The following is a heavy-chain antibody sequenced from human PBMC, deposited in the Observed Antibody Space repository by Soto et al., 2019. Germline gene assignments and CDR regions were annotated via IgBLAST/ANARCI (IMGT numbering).Heavy chain of an antibody. J-gene: IGHJ6*02. V-gene: IGHV4-59*01. D-gene: IGHD5-18*01. CDR3: ARSDTLYYYYGMDV. CDR1: GGSISSYY. Sequence: LSLTCTVSGGSISSYYWSWIRQPPGKGLEWIGYIYYSGSTNYNPSLKSRVTISVDTSKNQFSLKLSSVTAADTAVYYCARSDTLYYYYGMDVWGQGTTVTVSS. CDR2: IYYSGST.